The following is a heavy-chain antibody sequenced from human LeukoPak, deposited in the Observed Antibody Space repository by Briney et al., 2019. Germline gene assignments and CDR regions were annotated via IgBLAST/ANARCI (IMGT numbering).Heavy chain of an antibody. CDR2: IWYDGSNK. J-gene: IGHJ6*02. V-gene: IGHV3-33*01. CDR3: ARDKYCSSTSCYVVRDYYYGMDV. Sequence: PGRSLRLSCAASGFTFSSYGMHWVRQAPGKGLEWVAVIWYDGSNKYYVDSVKGRFTISRDNSKNTLYLQMNSLRAEDTAVYYCARDKYCSSTSCYVVRDYYYGMDVWGQGTTVTVSS. CDR1: GFTFSSYG. D-gene: IGHD2-2*01.